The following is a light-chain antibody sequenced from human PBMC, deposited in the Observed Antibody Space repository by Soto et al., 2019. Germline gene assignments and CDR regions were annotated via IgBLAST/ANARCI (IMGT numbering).Light chain of an antibody. Sequence: QSALTQPRSVSGSPGQSVTISCTGTTGDVGGSGHVSWYQQHPGKAPKLVIYDVNQRPSGVPDRFSGSKSGNTASLTISGLQAEDESDYYCSSYTSSTTRVFGTGTKLTVL. CDR1: TGDVGGSGH. J-gene: IGLJ1*01. CDR3: SSYTSSTTRV. V-gene: IGLV2-11*01. CDR2: DVN.